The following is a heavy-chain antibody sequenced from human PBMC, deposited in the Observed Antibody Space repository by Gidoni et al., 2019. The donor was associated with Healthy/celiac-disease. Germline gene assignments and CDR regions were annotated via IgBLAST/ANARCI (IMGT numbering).Heavy chain of an antibody. CDR1: GFTFSSSA. CDR3: AKDGTYYDFWSGYPYYFDY. Sequence: EVQLLESGGGLVQPGGSLRLSCAASGFTFSSSAMSWVRQAPGKGLEWVSAISGSGGSTYYADSVKGRFTISRDNSKNTLYLQMNSLRAEDTAVYYCAKDGTYYDFWSGYPYYFDYWGQGTLVTVSS. V-gene: IGHV3-23*01. J-gene: IGHJ4*02. CDR2: ISGSGGST. D-gene: IGHD3-3*01.